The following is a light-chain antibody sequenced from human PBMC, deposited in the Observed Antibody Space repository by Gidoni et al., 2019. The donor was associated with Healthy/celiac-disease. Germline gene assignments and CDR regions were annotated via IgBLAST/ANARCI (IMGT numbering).Light chain of an antibody. CDR3: QSADSSGTYVV. CDR1: ALPKQY. J-gene: IGLJ2*01. CDR2: KDS. V-gene: IGLV3-25*02. Sequence: YELTPPPSASVSPGQTARITCSGDALPKQYAYWYQQKPGQAPVLVIYKDSERPSGIPERFSGSSSGTTVTLTISGVQAEDEADYYCQSADSSGTYVVFGGGTKLTVL.